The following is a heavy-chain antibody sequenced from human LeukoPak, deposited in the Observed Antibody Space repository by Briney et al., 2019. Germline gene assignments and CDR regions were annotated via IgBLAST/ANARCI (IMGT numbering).Heavy chain of an antibody. CDR2: ISGYNGNT. V-gene: IGHV1-18*01. Sequence: ASVKVSCKASGYTFTTYGISWVRQAPGQGLGWMGWISGYNGNTNYAQKLQGRVTVTTDTSTSTAYMELRSLRSDDTAVYYCVRSGGTYYEDYWGQGTLVTVSS. D-gene: IGHD1-26*01. J-gene: IGHJ4*02. CDR3: VRSGGTYYEDY. CDR1: GYTFTTYG.